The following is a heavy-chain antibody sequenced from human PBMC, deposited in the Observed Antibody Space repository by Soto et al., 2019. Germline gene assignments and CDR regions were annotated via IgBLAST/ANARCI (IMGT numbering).Heavy chain of an antibody. CDR1: GGSVSSGSYY. Sequence: SETLSLTCTVSGGSVSSGSYYWSWIRQPPGKGQEWIGYIYYSGSTNYKPSLKSRVTISVDTSKNQFSLKLSSVTAADTAVYYCARGRRVKEFGDIVLVPAVISKINYYYYGMDVWGQGTTVTSP. D-gene: IGHD2-2*01. V-gene: IGHV4-61*01. J-gene: IGHJ6*02. CDR2: IYYSGST. CDR3: ARGRRVKEFGDIVLVPAVISKINYYYYGMDV.